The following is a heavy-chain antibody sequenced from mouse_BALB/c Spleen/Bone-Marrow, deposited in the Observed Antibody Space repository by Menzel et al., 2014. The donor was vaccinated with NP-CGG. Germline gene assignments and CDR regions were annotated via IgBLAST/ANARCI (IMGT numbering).Heavy chain of an antibody. J-gene: IGHJ2*01. D-gene: IGHD1-1*02. CDR1: GFTFSDYY. Sequence: EVMLVESGGGLMKPGGSLKLSCAASGFTFSDYYMYWVRQTPEKRLEWVATISDGGTYSYYADSVKGRFTISRDNAKSNLYLQMNSLKSEGTAMYYCARDMGDYWGQGTTLTVSS. V-gene: IGHV5-4*02. CDR2: ISDGGTYS. CDR3: ARDMGDY.